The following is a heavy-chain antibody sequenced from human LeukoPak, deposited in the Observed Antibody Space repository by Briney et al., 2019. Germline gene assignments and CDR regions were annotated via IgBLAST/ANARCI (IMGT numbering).Heavy chain of an antibody. Sequence: SETLCLTCTVSGGSISSYYWSWIRQPPGEGLEWIGYIYYSGSTNYNPSLKSRVTISVDTSKNQFSLKLSSVTAADTAVYYCARASAYCGGDCYYNAFDIWGQGTMVTVSS. CDR1: GGSISSYY. V-gene: IGHV4-59*01. J-gene: IGHJ3*02. CDR3: ARASAYCGGDCYYNAFDI. CDR2: IYYSGST. D-gene: IGHD2-21*02.